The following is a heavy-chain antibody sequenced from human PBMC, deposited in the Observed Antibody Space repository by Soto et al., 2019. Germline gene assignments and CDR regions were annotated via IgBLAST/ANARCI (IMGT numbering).Heavy chain of an antibody. D-gene: IGHD4-17*01. CDR2: IKQDGGEK. CDR1: GFTLSSYW. J-gene: IGHJ6*02. CDR3: ARDPDHGDSYYYGMDV. Sequence: GGSLRLSCAVSGFTLSSYWMNWVRQAPGKGLEWVANIKQDGGEKYYVDSVKGRFTISRDNAKNSLYLQMNSLRAEDTAVYYCARDPDHGDSYYYGMDVWGLGTTVTVSS. V-gene: IGHV3-7*04.